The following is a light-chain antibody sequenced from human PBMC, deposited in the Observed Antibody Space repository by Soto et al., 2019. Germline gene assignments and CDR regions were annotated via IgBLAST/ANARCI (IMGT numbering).Light chain of an antibody. CDR2: GAS. V-gene: IGKV3-20*01. CDR1: SSNIGAGY. J-gene: IGKJ4*01. CDR3: QQYGSSPLT. Sequence: VLTQPPSVSGAPGQRVTISCTGSSSNIGAGYDVHWYQQRPGQAPRLLIYGASIRATDIPDRFSGSGSGTDFTLTISRLEPEDFAVYYCQQYGSSPLTFGGGTKVDIK.